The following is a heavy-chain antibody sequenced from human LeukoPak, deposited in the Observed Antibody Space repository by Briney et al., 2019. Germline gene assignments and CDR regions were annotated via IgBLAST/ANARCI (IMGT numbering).Heavy chain of an antibody. J-gene: IGHJ4*02. CDR3: AKLANRFSSDDY. Sequence: GGSLRLSCAASGSTTFSRSWMHWVRQAPGKGLVWVPGIKDDGSDTTYADSVKGRFPISRDNAKDTLYLQIHSLRVEDTALYYCAKLANRFSSDDYWGQGTLVTVSS. CDR1: GSTTFSRSW. V-gene: IGHV3-74*03. CDR2: IKDDGSDT. D-gene: IGHD6-6*01.